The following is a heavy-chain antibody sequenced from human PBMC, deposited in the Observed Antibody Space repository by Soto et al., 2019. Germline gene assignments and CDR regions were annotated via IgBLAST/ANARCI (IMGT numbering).Heavy chain of an antibody. J-gene: IGHJ5*02. D-gene: IGHD6-13*01. V-gene: IGHV4-38-2*01. CDR1: GFTFSNAW. Sequence: GSLRLSCAASGFTFSNAWMSWVRQAPGKGLEWIGSIYYRGNTYYNPSLKSRVTISVDTSKNQFSLKLSSVTAADTAVYYCASLMSGIAAAGNWFYPWGQGTLVTVSS. CDR2: IYYRGNT. CDR3: ASLMSGIAAAGNWFYP.